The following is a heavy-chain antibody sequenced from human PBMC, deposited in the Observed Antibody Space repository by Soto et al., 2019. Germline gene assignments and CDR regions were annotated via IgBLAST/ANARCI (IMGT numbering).Heavy chain of an antibody. D-gene: IGHD2-21*02. CDR3: AKDMGWRTVVTPNGMDV. V-gene: IGHV3-23*01. J-gene: IGHJ6*02. CDR1: GFTFSSCA. Sequence: GSLRLSCAASGFTFSSCAMSWVRQAPGKGLEWVSAISGSGGSTYYADSVKGRFTISRDNSKNTLYLQMNSLRAEDTAVYYCAKDMGWRTVVTPNGMDVWGQGTTVTVSS. CDR2: ISGSGGST.